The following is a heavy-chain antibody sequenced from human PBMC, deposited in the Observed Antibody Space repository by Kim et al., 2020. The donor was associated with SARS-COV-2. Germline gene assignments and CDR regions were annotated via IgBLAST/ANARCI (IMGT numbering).Heavy chain of an antibody. CDR3: ATDSTTGTTPLDY. Sequence: ASVKVSCKASGFTFTYYALNWVRQAPGQGLEWMGRINTDTGYPTYAQGFTGRFLLSLDTSVSTAYLQISSLKAEDTAVYYCATDSTTGTTPLDYWGQGTLVTVSS. CDR2: INTDTGYP. D-gene: IGHD1-1*01. CDR1: GFTFTYYA. V-gene: IGHV7-4-1*02. J-gene: IGHJ4*02.